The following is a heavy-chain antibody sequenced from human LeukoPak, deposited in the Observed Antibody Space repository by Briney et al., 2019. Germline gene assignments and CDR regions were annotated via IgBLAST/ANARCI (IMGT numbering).Heavy chain of an antibody. D-gene: IGHD4-17*01. V-gene: IGHV1-18*01. CDR1: GYTFTSYG. Sequence: ASVTVSCKASGYTFTSYGISWVRQAPGQGREWMGWISAYNGNKNYAQKLQGRVTMTTDTSTSTAYMELRSLRSDDTAVYYCARDATVTTSLPGRWGQGTLVTVSS. CDR3: ARDATVTTSLPGR. J-gene: IGHJ4*02. CDR2: ISAYNGNK.